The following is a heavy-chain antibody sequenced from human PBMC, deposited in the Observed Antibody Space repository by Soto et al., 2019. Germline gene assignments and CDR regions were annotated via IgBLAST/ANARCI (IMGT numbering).Heavy chain of an antibody. CDR3: AGGTDGKKVAY. J-gene: IGHJ4*02. CDR2: FFYTGST. V-gene: IGHV4-61*03. D-gene: IGHD5-12*01. Sequence: QVQLQESGPGLVKSSETLSLTCTVSGGSVTREHYYWNWIRQPPGKGLEWIGYFFYTGSTNYNPSLERRLTMSVDVSKNHFSLRLNSVTAADTAVYYCAGGTDGKKVAYWGQGALVTVSS. CDR1: GGSVTREHYY.